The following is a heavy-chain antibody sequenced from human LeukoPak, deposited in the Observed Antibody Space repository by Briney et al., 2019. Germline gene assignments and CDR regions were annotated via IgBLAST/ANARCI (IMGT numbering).Heavy chain of an antibody. CDR2: INPNSGGT. Sequence: ASVKVSCKVSGYTLTELSMHWVRQAPGQGLEWMGWINPNSGGTNYAQKFQGRVTMTRDTSISTAYMELSRLRSDDTAVYYCARARLRLGEYPGYWGQGTLVTVSS. J-gene: IGHJ4*02. D-gene: IGHD3-16*01. V-gene: IGHV1-2*02. CDR1: GYTLTELS. CDR3: ARARLRLGEYPGY.